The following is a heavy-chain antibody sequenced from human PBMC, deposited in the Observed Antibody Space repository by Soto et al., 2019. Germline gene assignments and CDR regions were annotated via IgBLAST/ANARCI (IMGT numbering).Heavy chain of an antibody. V-gene: IGHV3-23*01. CDR3: AKVNNHYYYDMDV. Sequence: GGSLRFSCAASGFIFTNYAIAWVRQAPGRGLEWVSTLSSNGGTTYYADSVKGRFTISRDNSKNTLYLQMNSLRAEDTAVYYCAKVNNHYYYDMDVWGQGTTVTVSS. J-gene: IGHJ6*02. CDR1: GFIFTNYA. CDR2: LSSNGGTT.